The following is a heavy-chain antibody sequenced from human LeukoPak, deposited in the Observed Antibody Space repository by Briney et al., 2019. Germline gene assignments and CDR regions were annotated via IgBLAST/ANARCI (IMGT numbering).Heavy chain of an antibody. CDR3: AKDLQWFGELLDY. D-gene: IGHD3-10*01. V-gene: IGHV3-30*18. J-gene: IGHJ4*02. CDR2: ISYDGSNK. CDR1: GFTFSSYG. Sequence: GGSLRLSCAASGFTFSSYGMHWVRQAPGKGLEWVAVISYDGSNKYYADSVKGRFTISRDNSKNTLYLQMNSLRAEDTAVHYCAKDLQWFGELLDYWGQGTLVTVSS.